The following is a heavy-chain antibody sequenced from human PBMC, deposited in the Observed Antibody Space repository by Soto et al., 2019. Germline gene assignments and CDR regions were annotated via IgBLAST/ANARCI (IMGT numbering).Heavy chain of an antibody. CDR3: VRRPASGTLDP. D-gene: IGHD1-7*01. CDR2: TYYRSKWYN. Sequence: SQTLSLTCAISGDRVTSNSAAWYWIRQSPSRGLEWLGRTYYRSKWYNDYAVSVKSRITVNPDTSKNQFSLQLNSVTPEDTAVYSCVRRPASGTLDPRGQGSLVTVS. CDR1: GDRVTSNSAA. V-gene: IGHV6-1*01. J-gene: IGHJ5*02.